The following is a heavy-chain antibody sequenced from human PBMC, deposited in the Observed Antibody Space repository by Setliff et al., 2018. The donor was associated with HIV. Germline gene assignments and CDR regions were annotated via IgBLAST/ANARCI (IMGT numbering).Heavy chain of an antibody. D-gene: IGHD3-9*01. CDR3: ARKYYDILTGYYAADY. CDR1: GYSFARYG. Sequence: ASVKVSCKASGYSFARYGITWVRQAPGQGLEWMGWISAYNGNTDYAQKFQDRVAMTTDTSTSTAYMELRSLRSDDTALYYCARKYYDILTGYYAADYWGQGTLVTVSS. V-gene: IGHV1-18*01. J-gene: IGHJ4*02. CDR2: ISAYNGNT.